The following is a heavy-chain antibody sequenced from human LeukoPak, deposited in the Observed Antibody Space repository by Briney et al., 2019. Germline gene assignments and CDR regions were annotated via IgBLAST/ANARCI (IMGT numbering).Heavy chain of an antibody. V-gene: IGHV1-46*01. CDR2: IYPRDGST. CDR3: ARDQEGFDY. CDR1: GYTFTSNY. J-gene: IGHJ4*02. Sequence: GASVKVSCKASGYTFTSNYIHWVRQAPGQGLEWMGMIYPRDGSTSYAQKFQGRVTETRDTSTSTVHMELSGLRSEDTAVYYRARDQEGFDYWGQGTLVTVSS.